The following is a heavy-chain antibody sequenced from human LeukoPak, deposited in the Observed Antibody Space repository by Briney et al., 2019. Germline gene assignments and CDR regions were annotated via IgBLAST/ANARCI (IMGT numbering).Heavy chain of an antibody. V-gene: IGHV4-61*08. Sequence: PSETLSLTCTVSGGSISSGGYYWSWIRQPPGKGLEWIGYIYTSGSTNYSPSLKSRVTISVDTSKNQFSLKLSSVTAADTAVYYCARHVRTLYYYYMDVWGKGTTVTVSS. CDR3: ARHVRTLYYYYMDV. J-gene: IGHJ6*03. D-gene: IGHD3-10*02. CDR1: GGSISSGGYY. CDR2: IYTSGST.